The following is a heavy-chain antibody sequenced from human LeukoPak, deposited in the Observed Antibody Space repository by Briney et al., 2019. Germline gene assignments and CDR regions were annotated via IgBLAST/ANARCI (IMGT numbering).Heavy chain of an antibody. V-gene: IGHV3-23*01. CDR2: ISGSGGST. Sequence: GRSLRLSCAASGFTFSSYAMSWVRQAPGKGLEWVSAISGSGGSTYYADSVKGRFTISRDNSKNTLYLQMNSLRAEDTAVYYCARAKITDAYYYDSSGYYYFDYWGQGTLVTVSS. CDR1: GFTFSSYA. J-gene: IGHJ4*02. D-gene: IGHD3-22*01. CDR3: ARAKITDAYYYDSSGYYYFDY.